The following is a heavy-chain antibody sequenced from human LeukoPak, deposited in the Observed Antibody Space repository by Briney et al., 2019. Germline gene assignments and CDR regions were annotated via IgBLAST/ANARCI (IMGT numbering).Heavy chain of an antibody. CDR2: ISYDGSNK. Sequence: GSLRLSCAASGFTFSSYAMHWVRQAPGKGLEWVAVISYDGSNKYYADSVKGRFTISRDNSKNTLYLQMNSLRAEDTAVYYCARVGDYDFWSGCDYWGQGTLVTVSS. V-gene: IGHV3-30-3*01. CDR1: GFTFSSYA. CDR3: ARVGDYDFWSGCDY. D-gene: IGHD3-3*01. J-gene: IGHJ4*02.